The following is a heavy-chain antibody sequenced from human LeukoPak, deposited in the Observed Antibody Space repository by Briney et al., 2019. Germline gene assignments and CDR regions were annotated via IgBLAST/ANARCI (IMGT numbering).Heavy chain of an antibody. CDR2: IYYSGST. Sequence: TSSETLSLTCTVSGGSISSSSYYWGWIRQPPGKGLEWIGSIYYSGSTYYNPSLKSRVTISVDTSKNQFSPKLSSVTAADTAVYYCARLHYGGNYGYYYYYMDVWGKGTTVTISS. CDR3: ARLHYGGNYGYYYYYMDV. V-gene: IGHV4-39*01. D-gene: IGHD4-23*01. J-gene: IGHJ6*03. CDR1: GGSISSSSYY.